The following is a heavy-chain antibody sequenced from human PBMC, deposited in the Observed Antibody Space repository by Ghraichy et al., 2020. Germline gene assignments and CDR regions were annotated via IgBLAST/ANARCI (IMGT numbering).Heavy chain of an antibody. CDR2: ICDRGST. CDR1: GVSMSSYC. CDR3: AGDKIDRAGSNGMDV. J-gene: IGHJ6*01. D-gene: IGHD3-22*01. V-gene: IGHV4-59*01. Sequence: SETLSLTCTVSGVSMSSYCWNWIRQSPGKGLEWIGYICDRGSTNYNPSLKSRVTISEDTSKDQFSLNLNSVTAADTAVYYCAGDKIDRAGSNGMDVWGQGTRGTGSS.